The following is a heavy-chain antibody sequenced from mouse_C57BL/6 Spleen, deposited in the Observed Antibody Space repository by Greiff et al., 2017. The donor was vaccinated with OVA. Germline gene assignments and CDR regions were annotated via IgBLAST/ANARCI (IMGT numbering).Heavy chain of an antibody. J-gene: IGHJ4*01. V-gene: IGHV1-69*01. CDR1: GYTFTSYW. CDR2: IDPSDSYT. Sequence: QVQLQQPGAELVMPGASVKLSCKASGYTFTSYWMHWVKQRPGPGLEWIGEIDPSDSYTNYNQKFKGKSTLTVDKSSSTAYMQLSSLTSEDSAVYYCARSYGYDGAMDYWGQGTSVTVSA. D-gene: IGHD2-2*01. CDR3: ARSYGYDGAMDY.